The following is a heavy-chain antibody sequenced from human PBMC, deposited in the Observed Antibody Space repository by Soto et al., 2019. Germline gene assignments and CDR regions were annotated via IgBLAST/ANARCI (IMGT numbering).Heavy chain of an antibody. CDR3: TTDRNYYYY. D-gene: IGHD3-10*01. Sequence: GGSLRLSCAASGFTFSHAWMSWVRQAPGKGLEWVGRIKNKIDGGAADYAVPVKGRFTISRDDSKNTLYLQMNSLKTEDTGVYYCTTDRNYYYYWGQGTLVTVSS. CDR2: IKNKIDGGAA. J-gene: IGHJ4*02. V-gene: IGHV3-15*01. CDR1: GFTFSHAW.